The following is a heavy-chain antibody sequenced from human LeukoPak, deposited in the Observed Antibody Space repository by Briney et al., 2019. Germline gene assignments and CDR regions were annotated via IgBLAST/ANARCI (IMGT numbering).Heavy chain of an antibody. CDR1: GFTFSSYS. J-gene: IGHJ4*02. V-gene: IGHV3-21*01. CDR3: ASSSIVGAIIDY. D-gene: IGHD1-26*01. CDR2: ITTTFYT. Sequence: GGSLRLSCAASGFTFSSYSFNWVRQVPGKGLEWVSSITTTFYTYYTDSVKGRFTISKDNAKNSLYLQMISLRAEDTAVYYWASSSIVGAIIDYWGQGTLVTVSS.